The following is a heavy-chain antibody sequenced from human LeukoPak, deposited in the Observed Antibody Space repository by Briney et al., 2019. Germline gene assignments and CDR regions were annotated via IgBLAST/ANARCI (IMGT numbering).Heavy chain of an antibody. J-gene: IGHJ1*01. Sequence: PGGSLRLSCAASGFTFSSFAMNWVRQGPGKGLEWVAAITDSADTTYYADSVKGRFTISRDDSKNTLYLQMNSLRAEDTAVYYCAKGRDGFPGGIQHWGQGTLVTVSS. CDR2: ITDSADTT. CDR3: AKGRDGFPGGIQH. V-gene: IGHV3-23*01. D-gene: IGHD5-24*01. CDR1: GFTFSSFA.